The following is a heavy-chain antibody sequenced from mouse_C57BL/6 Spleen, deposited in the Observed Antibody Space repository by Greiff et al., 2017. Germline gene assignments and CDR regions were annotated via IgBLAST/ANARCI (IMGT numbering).Heavy chain of an antibody. D-gene: IGHD1-1*01. CDR2: IYPGSGNT. J-gene: IGHJ1*03. CDR1: GYTFTDYY. Sequence: VQLQQSGAELVRPGASVKLSCKASGYTFTDYYINWVKQRPGQGLEWIARIYPGSGNTYYNEKFKGKATLTAEKSSSTAYMQLSSLTSEDSAVYYCARRTTGGYFDVWGTGTTVTVSS. CDR3: ARRTTGGYFDV. V-gene: IGHV1-76*01.